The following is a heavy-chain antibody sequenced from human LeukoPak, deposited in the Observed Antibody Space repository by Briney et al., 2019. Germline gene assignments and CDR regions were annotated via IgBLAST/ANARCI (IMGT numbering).Heavy chain of an antibody. CDR1: GFTFDDYA. Sequence: GGSLRLSCAASGFTFDDYAMHWVRQAPGKGLEWVSGISWNSGSIGYADSVKGRFTISRDNAKNSLYLQMNSLRAEDTALYYCTKATQSAAGYFQHWGQGTLVTVSS. CDR2: ISWNSGSI. D-gene: IGHD6-13*01. J-gene: IGHJ1*01. V-gene: IGHV3-9*01. CDR3: TKATQSAAGYFQH.